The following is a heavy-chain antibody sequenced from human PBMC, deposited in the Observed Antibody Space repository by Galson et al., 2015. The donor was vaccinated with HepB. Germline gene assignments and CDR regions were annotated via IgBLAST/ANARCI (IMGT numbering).Heavy chain of an antibody. J-gene: IGHJ6*03. CDR2: INPSGGSK. Sequence: SVKVSCKASGYTFTSYYMHWVRQAPGQGLEWMGVINPSGGSKSYAQKFQGRVTMTRDKSTSTVYMELSSLRSEDTAVYYCAKGGSGWYDYDYYYMDVWGKGTTVTVSS. V-gene: IGHV1-46*01. CDR3: AKGGSGWYDYDYYYMDV. CDR1: GYTFTSYY. D-gene: IGHD6-19*01.